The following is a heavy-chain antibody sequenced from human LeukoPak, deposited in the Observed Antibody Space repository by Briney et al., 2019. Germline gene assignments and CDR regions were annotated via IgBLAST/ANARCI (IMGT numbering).Heavy chain of an antibody. Sequence: SETLSLTCTVSGGSISSGSYYWSWIRQPPGKGLEWIGYVYYSGSTNYNPSLKSRVTISVDTSKNQFSLKLSSVTAADTAVYYCARVGYSSGWYYFDYWGQGTLVTVSS. CDR2: VYYSGST. CDR3: ARVGYSSGWYYFDY. J-gene: IGHJ4*02. V-gene: IGHV4-61*01. CDR1: GGSISSGSYY. D-gene: IGHD6-19*01.